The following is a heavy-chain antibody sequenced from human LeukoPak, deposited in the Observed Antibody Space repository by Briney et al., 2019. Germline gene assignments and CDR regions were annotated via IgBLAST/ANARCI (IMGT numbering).Heavy chain of an antibody. Sequence: SETLSLTCTVSGGSISSGGYYWSWIRQHPGTGLEWIGYIYYSGSTYYNPSLKSRVTISVDTSKNQFSLKLSSVTAAATAVYYCAREMAGNFDYWGQGTLVTVSS. CDR2: IYYSGST. CDR3: AREMAGNFDY. V-gene: IGHV4-31*03. J-gene: IGHJ4*02. CDR1: GGSISSGGYY. D-gene: IGHD6-19*01.